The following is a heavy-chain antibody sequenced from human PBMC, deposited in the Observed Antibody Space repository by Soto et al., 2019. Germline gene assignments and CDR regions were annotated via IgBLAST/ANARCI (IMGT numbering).Heavy chain of an antibody. V-gene: IGHV3-21*01. CDR3: ARDWLYSSGSYSYYVDY. J-gene: IGHJ4*02. CDR2: ISRSRGYI. CDR1: VFPFSSYI. D-gene: IGHD3-22*01. Sequence: GGSLRLSGAASVFPFSSYIINWVRQAPGKGLEWGASISRSRGYIYYADSVKGRFTISRDKAKNSLYLQINSLRAEDTAVYYSARDWLYSSGSYSYYVDYWGPGTLVTV.